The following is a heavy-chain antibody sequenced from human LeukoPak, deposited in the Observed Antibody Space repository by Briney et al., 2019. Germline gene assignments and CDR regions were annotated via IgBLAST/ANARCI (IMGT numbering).Heavy chain of an antibody. CDR2: INSDGSST. CDR3: AGPASLYLGSEDQGFES. J-gene: IGHJ4*02. CDR1: GFTFSSYW. V-gene: IGHV3-74*01. D-gene: IGHD6-25*01. Sequence: GGSLRLSCAASGFTFSSYWMHWVRQAPGKGLVWVSRINSDGSSTSYADSVKGRFTISRDNAKNTLYLQMNSLRAEDTAVYYCAGPASLYLGSEDQGFESWGQGTLVTVSS.